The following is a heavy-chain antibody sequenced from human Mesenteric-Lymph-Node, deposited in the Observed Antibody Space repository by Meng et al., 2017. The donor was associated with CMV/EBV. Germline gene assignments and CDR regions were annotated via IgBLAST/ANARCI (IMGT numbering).Heavy chain of an antibody. CDR2: INSDGSST. Sequence: GESLKISCAASGFTFSSYWMHWVRQAPGKGLVWVSRINSDGSSTSYADSVKGRFTISRDNAKNTLYLQMNSLRAEDTAVYYCARVLVPAAPFDYWGQGTLVTVPQ. V-gene: IGHV3-74*01. J-gene: IGHJ4*02. D-gene: IGHD2-2*01. CDR3: ARVLVPAAPFDY. CDR1: GFTFSSYW.